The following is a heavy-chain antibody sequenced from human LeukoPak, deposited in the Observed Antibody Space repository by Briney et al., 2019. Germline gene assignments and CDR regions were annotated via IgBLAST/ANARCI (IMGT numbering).Heavy chain of an antibody. CDR3: ARGSLYYGYVWGSYRYGYFDY. J-gene: IGHJ4*02. V-gene: IGHV3-21*01. D-gene: IGHD3-16*02. Sequence: GGSLRLSCAASGFTFSSYSMNWVRQAPGKGLEWVSSISSSSSYIYYADSVKGRFTISRDNAKNSLYLQMNSLRAEDTAVYYCARGSLYYGYVWGSYRYGYFDYWGQGTLVTVSS. CDR1: GFTFSSYS. CDR2: ISSSSSYI.